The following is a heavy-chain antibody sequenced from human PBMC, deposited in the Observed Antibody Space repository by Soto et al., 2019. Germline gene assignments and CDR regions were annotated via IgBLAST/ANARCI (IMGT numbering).Heavy chain of an antibody. Sequence: ASVKVSCKGARYTFTSYNIYWVRQAPGQGLEWMGWIETSTGDTTYAQKFQGRVTMTRDTSVNIAYMELNNLLSDETAVYYCVRGSRIWLNEIKFDTCGQRTL. CDR2: IETSTGDT. J-gene: IGHJ5*02. D-gene: IGHD3-9*01. CDR3: VRGSRIWLNEIKFDT. CDR1: RYTFTSYN. V-gene: IGHV1-2*02.